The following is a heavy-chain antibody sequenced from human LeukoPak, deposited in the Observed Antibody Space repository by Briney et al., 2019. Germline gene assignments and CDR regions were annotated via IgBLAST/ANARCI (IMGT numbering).Heavy chain of an antibody. CDR1: GFTFSSYS. CDR3: ARPSTQGRVAGAFDI. J-gene: IGHJ3*02. CDR2: ISSSSSYI. V-gene: IGHV3-21*01. Sequence: GSLRLSCAASGFTFSSYSMNWVRQAPGKGLEWVSSISSSSSYIYYADSVKGRFTISRDNAKNSLYLQMNSLRAEDTAVYYCARPSTQGRVAGAFDIWGQGTMVTVSS. D-gene: IGHD6-19*01.